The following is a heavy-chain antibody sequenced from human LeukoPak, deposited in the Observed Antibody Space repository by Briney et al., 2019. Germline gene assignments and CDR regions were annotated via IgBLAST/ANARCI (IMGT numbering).Heavy chain of an antibody. CDR3: ARADSRATNAFDI. CDR2: IYYSGST. V-gene: IGHV4-31*03. CDR1: GGSISSGGYY. J-gene: IGHJ3*02. D-gene: IGHD3-22*01. Sequence: SETLSLTCTVSGGSISSGGYYWSWIRQHPGKGLEWIGYIYYSGSTYYNPSLKSRITISVDTSKNQFSLKLSSVTAADTAVYYCARADSRATNAFDIRGQGTMVTVSS.